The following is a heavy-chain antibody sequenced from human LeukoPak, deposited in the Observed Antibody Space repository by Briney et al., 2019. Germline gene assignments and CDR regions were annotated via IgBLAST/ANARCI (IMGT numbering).Heavy chain of an antibody. CDR2: ISWNSGSI. V-gene: IGHV3-9*01. CDR3: ARGSSSWHGGMDV. J-gene: IGHJ6*02. Sequence: GGSLRLSCAASGFTFDDYAMHWVRQAPGKGLEWVSGISWNSGSIGYADSVKGRFTISRDKSKNVVFLQMDSLRAEDTAVYYCARGSSSWHGGMDVWGQGTTVTVSS. CDR1: GFTFDDYA. D-gene: IGHD6-13*01.